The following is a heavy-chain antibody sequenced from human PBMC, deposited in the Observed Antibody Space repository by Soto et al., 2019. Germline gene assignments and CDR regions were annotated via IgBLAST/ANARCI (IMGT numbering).Heavy chain of an antibody. CDR3: ARTLNDFWSGYRPYYFDY. CDR1: GGSISSGDYY. CDR2: IYYSGST. J-gene: IGHJ4*02. Sequence: SETLSLTCTVSGGSISSGDYYWSWIRQPPGKGLEWIGYIYYSGSTYYNPSLKSRVTISVDTSKNQFSLKLSSVTAADTAVYYCARTLNDFWSGYRPYYFDYWGQGTLVTVSS. D-gene: IGHD3-3*01. V-gene: IGHV4-30-4*01.